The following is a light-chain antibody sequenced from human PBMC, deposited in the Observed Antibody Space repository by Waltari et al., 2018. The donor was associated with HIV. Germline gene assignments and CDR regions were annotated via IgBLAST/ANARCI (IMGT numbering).Light chain of an antibody. CDR2: NVS. V-gene: IGLV2-14*03. CDR3: SSFTSSSTLV. J-gene: IGLJ3*02. CDR1: NDDVGDYNF. Sequence: SALTQPASVSGSPGQSITISCTGTNDDVGDYNFVSWYQQHPGKAPKLIIYNVSNRPSGASNRFSGSKSGNTASLTISGLQAEDESDYYCSSFTSSSTLVFGGGTKVTVL.